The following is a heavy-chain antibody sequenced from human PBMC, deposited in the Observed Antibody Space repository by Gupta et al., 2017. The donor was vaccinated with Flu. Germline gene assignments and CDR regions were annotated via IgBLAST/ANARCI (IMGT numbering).Heavy chain of an antibody. J-gene: IGHJ4*02. D-gene: IGHD4-17*01. Sequence: QVQLQESGPGLVKPSETLSLTCTVSGGSISSYYWSWIRQPPGKGLEWIGYIYYSGSTNYNPSLKSRVTISVDTSKNQFSLKLSSVTAADTAVYYCARAGDYGDYPRHFDYWGQGTLVTVSS. CDR1: GGSISSYY. V-gene: IGHV4-59*01. CDR2: IYYSGST. CDR3: ARAGDYGDYPRHFDY.